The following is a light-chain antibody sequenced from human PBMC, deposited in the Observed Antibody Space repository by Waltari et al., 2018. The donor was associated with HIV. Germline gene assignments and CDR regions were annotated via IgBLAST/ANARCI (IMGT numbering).Light chain of an antibody. V-gene: IGKV3-20*01. CDR1: QSVGFNN. Sequence: DIVLTQSPGTLSLSPGERATLSCRASQSVGFNNLAWYQQKPGQAPRVLIYGTSSRAYGVPARFAGSGSETDFTLTISSLGPEDCAVYYCHQYGASPQTFGQGTQLEVK. CDR3: HQYGASPQT. CDR2: GTS. J-gene: IGKJ1*01.